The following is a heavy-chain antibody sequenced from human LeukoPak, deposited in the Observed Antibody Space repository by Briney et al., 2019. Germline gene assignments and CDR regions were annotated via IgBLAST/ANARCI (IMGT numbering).Heavy chain of an antibody. D-gene: IGHD2-21*02. CDR2: IIPIFGTA. CDR1: GGTFSSYA. J-gene: IGHJ5*02. CDR3: ARTGGDYVNWFDP. V-gene: IGHV1-69*05. Sequence: SVKVSCKASGGTFSSYAISWVRQAPGQGLEWIGGIIPIFGTANYAQKFQGRVTITTDESTSTAYMELSSLRSEDTAVYYCARTGGDYVNWFDPWGQGTLVTVSS.